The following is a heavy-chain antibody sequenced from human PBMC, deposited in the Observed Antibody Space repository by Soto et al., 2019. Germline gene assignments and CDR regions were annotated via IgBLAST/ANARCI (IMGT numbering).Heavy chain of an antibody. CDR1: GYTFTSSY. V-gene: IGHV1-46*01. J-gene: IGHJ6*02. CDR3: ARGPGASGLDV. Sequence: GASVKVSCKASGYTFTSSYIHWVRQAPGQGPEWMGIINPTSGGTSYAQNLQGRVTMTRDTSTRTVYMELNSLRSDDTAVYYCARGPGASGLDVWGHGTTVTVSS. D-gene: IGHD2-8*02. CDR2: INPTSGGT.